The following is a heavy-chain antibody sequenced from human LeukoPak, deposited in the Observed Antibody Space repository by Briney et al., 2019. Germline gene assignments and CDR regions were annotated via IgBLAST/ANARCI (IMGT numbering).Heavy chain of an antibody. D-gene: IGHD2-15*01. Sequence: SQTLSLTCTVSGVSISSGDYYWSWIRQSPGKGLESIAYIYYTGSTYYSPSLKSRVIISVDTSKNQFSLKLSSVTAADTAVYYCARISCGGGTCYLGYWGQGTLVTVSS. CDR1: GVSISSGDYY. V-gene: IGHV4-30-4*01. CDR3: ARISCGGGTCYLGY. J-gene: IGHJ4*02. CDR2: IYYTGST.